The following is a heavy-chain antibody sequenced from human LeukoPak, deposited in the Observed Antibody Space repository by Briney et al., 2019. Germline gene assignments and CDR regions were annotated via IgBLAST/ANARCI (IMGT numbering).Heavy chain of an antibody. CDR3: ARDGTAPGLYFDL. CDR1: GFTFTDFW. CDR2: IRQDGSEK. J-gene: IGHJ4*01. D-gene: IGHD6-13*01. V-gene: IGHV3-7*01. Sequence: GGSLRLSCEASGFTFTDFWMNWVRQAPGKGPEWVASIRQDGSEKTYVDSVKGRFTISRDNTKNSLSLQLNGLRAEDTAVYYCARDGTAPGLYFDLWGQGTLVTVSS.